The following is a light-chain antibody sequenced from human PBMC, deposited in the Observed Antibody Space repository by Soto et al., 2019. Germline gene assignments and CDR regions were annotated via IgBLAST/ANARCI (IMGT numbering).Light chain of an antibody. CDR3: QHYSLYSPWT. CDR1: QNINAW. V-gene: IGKV1-5*01. J-gene: IGKJ1*01. Sequence: DIHMTQSPSSLSVSVGDRVTITCRTSQNINAWLAWYQQRPGQAPKLLIYDASTVQSGVPSRFSGGGSGTEFTVTISTLQPDDSATYYCQHYSLYSPWTFGRGTKVEIK. CDR2: DAS.